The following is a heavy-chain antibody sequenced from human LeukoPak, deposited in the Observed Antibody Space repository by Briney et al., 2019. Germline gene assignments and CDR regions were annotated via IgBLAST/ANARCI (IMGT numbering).Heavy chain of an antibody. CDR2: ISYDGSNK. CDR1: GFTFSSYG. D-gene: IGHD1-7*01. Sequence: GGSLRLSCAASGFTFSSYGMHWVRQAPGKGLEWVAVISYDGSNKYYADSVKGQFTISRDNSKNTLYLQMNSLRAEDTAVYYCAKDLGTTGDYYGMDVWGQGTTVTVSS. J-gene: IGHJ6*02. V-gene: IGHV3-30*18. CDR3: AKDLGTTGDYYGMDV.